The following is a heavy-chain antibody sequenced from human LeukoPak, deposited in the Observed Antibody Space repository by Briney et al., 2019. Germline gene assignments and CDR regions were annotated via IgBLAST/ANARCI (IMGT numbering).Heavy chain of an antibody. J-gene: IGHJ4*02. Sequence: PSETLSLTCAVSGYSITSTYWWGWIRQTPGKGLEWIGSIYHSGGTYYNPSLNSRVTISVDTSKNQFSLNLSSVTAADTAVYYCARAIVVVVAATPFDYWGQGTLVTVSS. V-gene: IGHV4-38-2*01. D-gene: IGHD2-15*01. CDR3: ARAIVVVVAATPFDY. CDR2: IYHSGGT. CDR1: GYSITSTYW.